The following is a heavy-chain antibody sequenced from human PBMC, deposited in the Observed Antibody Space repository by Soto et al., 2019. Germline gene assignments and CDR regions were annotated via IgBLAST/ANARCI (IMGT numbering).Heavy chain of an antibody. Sequence: QVQLQESGPGLVKPSETLSLTCTVSGGSVSSGSYYWSWIRQPPGKGLEWIGYIYYSGSTNYNPSLKSRVTISVDTSKNQFSLKLSSVTAADTAVYYCARGVWWLRRGVEVSFDYWGQGTLVTVSS. CDR2: IYYSGST. CDR1: GGSVSSGSYY. CDR3: ARGVWWLRRGVEVSFDY. J-gene: IGHJ4*02. V-gene: IGHV4-61*01. D-gene: IGHD5-12*01.